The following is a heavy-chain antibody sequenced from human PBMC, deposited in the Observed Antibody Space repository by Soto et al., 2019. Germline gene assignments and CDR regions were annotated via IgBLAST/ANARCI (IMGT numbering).Heavy chain of an antibody. Sequence: ASVKVSCKASGYTFTSYDINWVRQATGQGLEWMGWMNPNSGNTGYAQKFQGRVTMTRNTSISTAYMELSSLRSKDTAVYYCARVSRGSEWLLHYYYYYGMDVWGQGTTVTVS. V-gene: IGHV1-8*01. D-gene: IGHD3-3*01. J-gene: IGHJ6*02. CDR2: MNPNSGNT. CDR1: GYTFTSYD. CDR3: ARVSRGSEWLLHYYYYYGMDV.